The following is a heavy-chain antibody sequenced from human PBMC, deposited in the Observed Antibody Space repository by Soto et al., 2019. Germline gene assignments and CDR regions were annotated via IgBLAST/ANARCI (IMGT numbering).Heavy chain of an antibody. J-gene: IGHJ5*02. D-gene: IGHD2-2*02. Sequence: PGGSLRLSCAASGFTFSSYAMSWVRQTPGKGLEWVSAIGGDGGSTYYADSVRGRFTISRDDSKNTLFLQMNSLRADDTAVYYCAKKGCTSTSCYINLWGQGTLVTVSS. CDR1: GFTFSSYA. V-gene: IGHV3-23*01. CDR2: IGGDGGST. CDR3: AKKGCTSTSCYINL.